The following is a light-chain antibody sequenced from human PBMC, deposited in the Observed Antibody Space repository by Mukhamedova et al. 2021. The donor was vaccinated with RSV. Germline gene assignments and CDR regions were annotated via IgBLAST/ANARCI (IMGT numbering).Light chain of an antibody. CDR2: RNS. CDR3: QVWDSSSWV. V-gene: IGLV3-9*01. J-gene: IGLJ3*02. CDR1: NIGSKN. Sequence: GGNNIGSKNTHWYQQKPGQAPVLVIYRNSNRPPGIPERFSGSNSWSTATLTISRAQAGDEVDYYCQVWDSSSWVFGGGTKLTVL.